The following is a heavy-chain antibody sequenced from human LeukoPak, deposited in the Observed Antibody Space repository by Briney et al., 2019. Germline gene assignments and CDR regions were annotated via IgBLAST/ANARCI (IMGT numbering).Heavy chain of an antibody. Sequence: GASVKVSCKASGYTFTSYDINWVRQATGQGLEWMGWMNTNSGNTGYAQKFQGRVTITRNTSISTAYMELSSLRSEDTAVYYCAVMAYYDFWSGYYTLDYWGQGTLVTVPS. CDR3: AVMAYYDFWSGYYTLDY. CDR2: MNTNSGNT. D-gene: IGHD3-3*01. CDR1: GYTFTSYD. V-gene: IGHV1-8*03. J-gene: IGHJ4*02.